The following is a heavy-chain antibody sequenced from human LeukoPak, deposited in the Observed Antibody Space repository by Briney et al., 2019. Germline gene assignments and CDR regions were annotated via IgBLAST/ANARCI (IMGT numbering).Heavy chain of an antibody. CDR3: AKGDYDSSGYIDY. V-gene: IGHV3-30-3*01. J-gene: IGHJ4*02. D-gene: IGHD3-22*01. Sequence: GGSLRLSCAASGFTFSSYAMHWVRQAPGKGLEWVAVISYDGSNKYYADSVKGRFTISRDNSKNTLYLQMNSLRAEDTAEYYCAKGDYDSSGYIDYWGQGTLVTVSS. CDR2: ISYDGSNK. CDR1: GFTFSSYA.